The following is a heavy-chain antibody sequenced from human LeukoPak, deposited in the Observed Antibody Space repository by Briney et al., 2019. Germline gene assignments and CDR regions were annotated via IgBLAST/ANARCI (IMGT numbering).Heavy chain of an antibody. CDR2: IYYSGST. CDR1: GGSISSYY. J-gene: IGHJ6*02. V-gene: IGHV4-59*01. Sequence: SETLSLTCTVSGGSISSYYWSWIRQPPGKGLEWVGYIYYSGSTNYNPSLKSRVTISVDTSKNQFSLKLSSVTAADTAVYYCARGGSGSGWSSYYYYGMDVWGQGTTVTVSS. D-gene: IGHD6-19*01. CDR3: ARGGSGSGWSSYYYYGMDV.